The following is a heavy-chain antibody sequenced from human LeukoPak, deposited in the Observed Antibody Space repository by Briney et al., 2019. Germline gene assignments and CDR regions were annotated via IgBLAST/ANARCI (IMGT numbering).Heavy chain of an antibody. V-gene: IGHV1-46*01. Sequence: EASVKVSCKASGYTFTNYFMHWVRQAPGQGLEWMGVINPGGVSTSYAQKFQGRVTMTRDTSTSTVYMELSSLRSEDTALYYCARGHSNSWNHHYGMDVWGKGTTVTVSS. J-gene: IGHJ6*04. CDR3: ARGHSNSWNHHYGMDV. CDR2: INPGGVST. CDR1: GYTFTNYF. D-gene: IGHD6-13*01.